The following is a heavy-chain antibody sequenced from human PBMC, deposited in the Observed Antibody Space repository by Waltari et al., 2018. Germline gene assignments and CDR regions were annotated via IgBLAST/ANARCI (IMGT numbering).Heavy chain of an antibody. Sequence: QVQLQESGPGLVKPSETLSLTCTVSGGSISSYYWSWIRQPPGKGLEWIGYIYYSGSTTYNPSLTSRVTISVDTSKNQFSLKLSSVTAADTAVYYCARDLGSSWYQDDGVWGQGTLVTVSS. V-gene: IGHV4-59*01. J-gene: IGHJ4*02. CDR1: GGSISSYY. CDR2: IYYSGST. D-gene: IGHD6-13*01. CDR3: ARDLGSSWYQDDGV.